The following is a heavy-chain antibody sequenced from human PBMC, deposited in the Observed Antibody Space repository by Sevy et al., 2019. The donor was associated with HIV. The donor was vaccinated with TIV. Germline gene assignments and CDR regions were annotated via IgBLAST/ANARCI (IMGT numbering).Heavy chain of an antibody. Sequence: GGSLRLSCAASGFTFSSYAMNWVRQAPGKGLEWVSGLSGSGGSTYYADSVKGRFTISRDNSKNTLYLQMNSLRAEDTAVYYCASLPTPYGGYPYYFDYWGQGTLVTVSS. CDR1: GFTFSSYA. CDR2: LSGSGGST. D-gene: IGHD5-12*01. CDR3: ASLPTPYGGYPYYFDY. J-gene: IGHJ4*02. V-gene: IGHV3-23*01.